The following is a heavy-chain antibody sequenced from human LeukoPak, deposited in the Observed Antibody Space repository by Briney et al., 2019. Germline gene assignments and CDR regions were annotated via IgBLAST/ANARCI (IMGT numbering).Heavy chain of an antibody. CDR2: ISWNSGSI. J-gene: IGHJ4*02. CDR3: AKGHITAAAGAFDY. D-gene: IGHD6-13*01. CDR1: GFTFDDYA. Sequence: GGSLRLSCATSGFTFDDYAMHWVRRAPGKGLGWVSGISWNSGSIGYADSVKGRFTISRDNAKNSLYLQMNSLRAEDTALYYCAKGHITAAAGAFDYWGQGTLVTVSS. V-gene: IGHV3-9*01.